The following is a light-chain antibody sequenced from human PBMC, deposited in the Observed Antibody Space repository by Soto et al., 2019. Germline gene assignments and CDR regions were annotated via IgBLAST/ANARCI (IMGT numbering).Light chain of an antibody. Sequence: EIVLTQSPATLYLSPGERATLSCRASQSVSSYLAWYQQKPGQAPRLLIYDASNRATGTPARFSGSGSGTDFTLTISSLEPEDFAVYYCQQRSNWPPLYTFGQGTKLEIK. V-gene: IGKV3-11*01. CDR3: QQRSNWPPLYT. CDR1: QSVSSY. J-gene: IGKJ2*01. CDR2: DAS.